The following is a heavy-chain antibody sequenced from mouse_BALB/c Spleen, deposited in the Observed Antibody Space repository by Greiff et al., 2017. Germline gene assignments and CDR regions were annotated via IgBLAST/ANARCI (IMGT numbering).Heavy chain of an antibody. CDR2: ILPGSGST. V-gene: IGHV1-9*01. Sequence: VQLQQSGAELMKPGASVKISCKATGYTFSSYWIEWVKQRPGHGLEWIGEILPGSGSTNYNEKFKGKATFTADTSSNTAYMQLSSLTSEDSAVYYCAYYYGSSPHYYAMDYWGQGTSVTVSS. J-gene: IGHJ4*01. CDR3: AYYYGSSPHYYAMDY. CDR1: GYTFSSYW. D-gene: IGHD1-1*01.